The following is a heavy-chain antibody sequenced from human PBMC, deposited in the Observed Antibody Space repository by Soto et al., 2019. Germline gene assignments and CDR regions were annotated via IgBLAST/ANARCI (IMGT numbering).Heavy chain of an antibody. Sequence: GGSLRLSCAASGFTFSSYAMSWVRQAPGKGLEWVSAISGSGGSTYYADSVKGRFTISRDNSKNTLYLQMNSLRAEDTAVYYCARDYCGGDCFSPAQFDPWGQGTLVTVSS. CDR1: GFTFSSYA. J-gene: IGHJ5*02. CDR2: ISGSGGST. V-gene: IGHV3-23*01. D-gene: IGHD2-21*02. CDR3: ARDYCGGDCFSPAQFDP.